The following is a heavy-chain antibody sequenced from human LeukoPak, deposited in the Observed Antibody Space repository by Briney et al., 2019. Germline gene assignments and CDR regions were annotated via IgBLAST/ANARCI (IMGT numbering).Heavy chain of an antibody. Sequence: ASVKVSCKASGYTFTGYYMHWVRQAPGQGLEWMGWVNPNSGGTNYAQKFQGRVTMTRDTSISTAYMEPSRLRSDDTAVYYCARNHDSSVLNYWGQGTLVTVSS. CDR3: ARNHDSSVLNY. CDR1: GYTFTGYY. CDR2: VNPNSGGT. V-gene: IGHV1-2*02. J-gene: IGHJ4*02. D-gene: IGHD3-22*01.